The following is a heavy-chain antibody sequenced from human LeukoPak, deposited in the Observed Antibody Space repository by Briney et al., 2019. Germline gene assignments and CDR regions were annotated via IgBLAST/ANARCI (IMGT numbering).Heavy chain of an antibody. CDR1: GYTFTGYY. J-gene: IGHJ4*02. CDR3: ARPGFPGSGSYYFDY. V-gene: IGHV1-2*02. CDR2: INPNSGGT. Sequence: VASVKVSCKASGYTFTGYYMHWVRQAPGQGLEWMGWINPNSGGTNYAQKFQGRVTMTRDTSISTAYMELSRLRSDDTAVYYCARPGFPGSGSYYFDYWGQGTLVTVSS. D-gene: IGHD3-10*01.